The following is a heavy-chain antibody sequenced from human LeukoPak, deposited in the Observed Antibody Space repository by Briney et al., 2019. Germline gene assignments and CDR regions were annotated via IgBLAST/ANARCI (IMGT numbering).Heavy chain of an antibody. CDR1: GFTFSSYA. Sequence: GGSLRLSCAASGFTFSSYAMHWVRQAPGKGLEWVAVISYDGSNKYYADSVKGRFTISRDNSKNTLYLQMNSLRAEDTAVYYCARTPGGNSDAFDIWGQGTMVTVSS. CDR2: ISYDGSNK. V-gene: IGHV3-30*14. D-gene: IGHD4-23*01. J-gene: IGHJ3*02. CDR3: ARTPGGNSDAFDI.